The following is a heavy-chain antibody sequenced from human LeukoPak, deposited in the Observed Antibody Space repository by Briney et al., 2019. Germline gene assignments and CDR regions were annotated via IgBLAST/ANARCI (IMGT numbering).Heavy chain of an antibody. J-gene: IGHJ3*02. CDR1: GFTSSNAW. CDR2: IKSKTDGGTR. CDR3: TTFDYAAFLI. Sequence: GGSLRLSCAVSGFTSSNAWMSWVRQAQGKGLEWVGRIKSKTDGGTRDYAAPVKGRFTISRDDSKNTLYLQMNSLKTEDTAVYYCTTFDYAAFLIWGQGTMVTVSS. D-gene: IGHD4/OR15-4a*01. V-gene: IGHV3-15*01.